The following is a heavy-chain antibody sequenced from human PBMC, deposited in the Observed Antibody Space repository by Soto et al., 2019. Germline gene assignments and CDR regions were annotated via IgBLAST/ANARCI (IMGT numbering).Heavy chain of an antibody. CDR3: ATSPSGRYFDWLFGVY. D-gene: IGHD3-9*01. Sequence: ASVKVSCKVSGYTLTELSMHWVRQAPGKGLEWMGGFDPEDGETIYAQKFQGRVTMTEDTSTDTAYMELSSLRSEDTAVYYCATSPSGRYFDWLFGVYWGQGTLVTVSS. V-gene: IGHV1-24*01. J-gene: IGHJ4*02. CDR1: GYTLTELS. CDR2: FDPEDGET.